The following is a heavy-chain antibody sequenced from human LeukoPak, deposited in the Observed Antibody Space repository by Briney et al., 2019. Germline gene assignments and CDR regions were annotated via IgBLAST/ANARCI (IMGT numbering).Heavy chain of an antibody. D-gene: IGHD1-7*01. Sequence: ASVKVTCKASGYTFTNYGLSWVRQAPGQGLEWMGWIAAYNGATNYAQNLKGRVTMTTDTSTSTAYMELRSLRSDDTAVYYCARDPITGSTFYHYGMDVWGQGTTVTVSS. CDR3: ARDPITGSTFYHYGMDV. J-gene: IGHJ6*02. V-gene: IGHV1-18*01. CDR2: IAAYNGAT. CDR1: GYTFTNYG.